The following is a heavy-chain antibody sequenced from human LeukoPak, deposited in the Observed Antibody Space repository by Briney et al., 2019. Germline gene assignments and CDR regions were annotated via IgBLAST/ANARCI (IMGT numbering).Heavy chain of an antibody. CDR2: ISAYNGNT. V-gene: IGHV1-18*01. CDR3: ARGGYSYGYMGYFDY. D-gene: IGHD5-18*01. CDR1: GYTFPIYG. J-gene: IGHJ4*02. Sequence: GASVKVSCKASGYTFPIYGVSWVRQAPGQGLEWVAWISAYNGNTNYAQKFQGRVTMTTDTSTSTAYMELRSLRSDDTAVYYCARGGYSYGYMGYFDYWGQGTLVTVSP.